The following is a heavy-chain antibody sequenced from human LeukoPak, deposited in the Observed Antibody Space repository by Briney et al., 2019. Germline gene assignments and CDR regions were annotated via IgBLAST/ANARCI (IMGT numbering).Heavy chain of an antibody. V-gene: IGHV1-69*13. CDR2: IIPIFGTA. J-gene: IGHJ4*02. Sequence: GASVKVSCKASGGTFSSYAISWVRQAPGQGLEWVGGIIPIFGTANYAQKFQGRVTITADESTSTAYMELSSLRSEDTAVYYCARGQTYGSGSRYYFDYWGQGTLVTVSS. CDR3: ARGQTYGSGSRYYFDY. CDR1: GGTFSSYA. D-gene: IGHD3-10*01.